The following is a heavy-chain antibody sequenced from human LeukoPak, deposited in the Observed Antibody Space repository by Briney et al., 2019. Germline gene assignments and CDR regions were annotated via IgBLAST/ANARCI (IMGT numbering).Heavy chain of an antibody. CDR3: AKDQRTYSYGDFDS. Sequence: GGSLRLSCAASGFTFSDFAMSWVRQASGKGLEWVSGISASGDSTYNADSVRGRFTISRDNSKNTLYLQMNSLRGEDTAVYFCAKDQRTYSYGDFDSWGQGTQVTVSS. CDR1: GFTFSDFA. V-gene: IGHV3-23*01. J-gene: IGHJ4*02. CDR2: ISASGDST. D-gene: IGHD5-18*01.